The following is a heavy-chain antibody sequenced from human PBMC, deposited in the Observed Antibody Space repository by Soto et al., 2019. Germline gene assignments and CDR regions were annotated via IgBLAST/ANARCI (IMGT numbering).Heavy chain of an antibody. V-gene: IGHV3-53*04. Sequence: GGSLRLSCAASGFTVSSNYMSWVRQAPGKGLEWVSVIYSGGSTYYADSVKGRFTISRHNSKNTLYLQMNSLRAEDTAVYYCARYSTILDGDYYYYYMDVWGKGTTVTVSS. J-gene: IGHJ6*03. CDR1: GFTVSSNY. CDR2: IYSGGST. CDR3: ARYSTILDGDYYYYYMDV. D-gene: IGHD3-3*01.